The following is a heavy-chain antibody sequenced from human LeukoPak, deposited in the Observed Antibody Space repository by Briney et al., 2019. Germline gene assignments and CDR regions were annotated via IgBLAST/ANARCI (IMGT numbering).Heavy chain of an antibody. D-gene: IGHD1-26*01. V-gene: IGHV4-59*01. Sequence: PSETLSLTCSVSGASINGFFWNWVRQTPEKGLEWIGYVSHRGATTSNLTLKSRVSITIDTSRSQISLTMTSVTAADSALYYCARDRRGSFYTFDLWGPGTTVSVS. CDR1: GASINGFF. J-gene: IGHJ6*02. CDR3: ARDRRGSFYTFDL. CDR2: VSHRGAT.